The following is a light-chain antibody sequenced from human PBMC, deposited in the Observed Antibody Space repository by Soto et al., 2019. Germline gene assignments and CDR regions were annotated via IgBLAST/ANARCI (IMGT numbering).Light chain of an antibody. Sequence: QSALTQPASVSDSPGQSITISCTGTSSDVGGSNFVSWYQQHPGKPPKLIIYDVANRPSGVSNRFSGSKSGSTASLIISRLQTEEEADYYCVSYTSSTTYVFGNGTKLTFL. V-gene: IGLV2-14*03. CDR1: SSDVGGSNF. J-gene: IGLJ1*01. CDR2: DVA. CDR3: VSYTSSTTYV.